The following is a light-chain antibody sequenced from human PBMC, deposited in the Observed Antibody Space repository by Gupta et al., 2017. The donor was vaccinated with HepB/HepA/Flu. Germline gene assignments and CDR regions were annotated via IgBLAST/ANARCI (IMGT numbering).Light chain of an antibody. Sequence: DIVMTQSPYSLAVSLGERATINCKSSQSVLNRSNSKNYLAWYQQRPGQPPKLLIYWASTREAGVTDRFSGSGYGKDLTLTISSRQAEDVAIYYCQQHESHPPLTFGGGTKVEIK. CDR3: QQHESHPPLT. J-gene: IGKJ4*01. CDR2: WAS. V-gene: IGKV4-1*01. CDR1: QSVLNRSNSKNY.